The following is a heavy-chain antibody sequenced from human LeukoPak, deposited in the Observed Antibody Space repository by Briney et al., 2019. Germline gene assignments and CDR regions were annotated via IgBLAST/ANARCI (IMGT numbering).Heavy chain of an antibody. CDR2: TYYRSKWYN. CDR1: GDSVSSNSAA. D-gene: IGHD3-10*01. V-gene: IGHV6-1*01. Sequence: SQTLSLTCAISGDSVSSNSAAWNWIRQSPSRGLEWLGRTYYRSKWYNDYAVSVKSRITINPDTFKNQFSLQLNSVTPEDTAVYYCARALGITMVRGVIYYYYYMDVWGKGTTVTVSS. CDR3: ARALGITMVRGVIYYYYYMDV. J-gene: IGHJ6*03.